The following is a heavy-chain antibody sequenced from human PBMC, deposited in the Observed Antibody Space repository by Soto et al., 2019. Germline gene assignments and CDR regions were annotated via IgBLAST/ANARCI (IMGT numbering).Heavy chain of an antibody. V-gene: IGHV4-4*02. CDR2: IYRTGST. Sequence: TLSLTCAVSGGSFTSNNWWTWVRQPPGQGLEWIGEIYRTGSTNYNPSLKSRVTISLDKSENQFSLKVTSLTAADTAVYYCASRDPGTSVDYWGQGTLVTV. CDR1: GGSFTSNNW. D-gene: IGHD1-7*01. J-gene: IGHJ4*02. CDR3: ASRDPGTSVDY.